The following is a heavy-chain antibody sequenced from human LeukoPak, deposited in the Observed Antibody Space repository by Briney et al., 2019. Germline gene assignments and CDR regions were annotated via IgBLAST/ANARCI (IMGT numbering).Heavy chain of an antibody. D-gene: IGHD1-26*01. CDR1: GFTFNSYS. CDR3: ARDLGGVGANHWFDP. Sequence: GGSLRLSCAASGFTFNSYSMTWVRQAPGKGLEWVAYISSSSSSIYYADSVKGRFTISRDNAKNSLYLQMNSLRAEDTAVYYCARDLGGVGANHWFDPWGQGSLVTVSS. J-gene: IGHJ5*02. CDR2: ISSSSSSI. V-gene: IGHV3-21*05.